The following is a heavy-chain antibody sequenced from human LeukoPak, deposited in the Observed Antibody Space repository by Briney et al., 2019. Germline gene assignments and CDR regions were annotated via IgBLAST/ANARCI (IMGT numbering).Heavy chain of an antibody. J-gene: IGHJ3*02. CDR2: IYYSGST. CDR1: GGSVSSGSYY. D-gene: IGHD3-3*01. Sequence: TSETLSLTCTVSGGSVSSGSYYWSWIRQPPGKGLEWIGYIYYSGSTNYNPSLKSRVTISVDTSKNQFSLKLSSVTAADTAVFYCARVASGYDVFDIWGQGTMVTVSS. V-gene: IGHV4-61*01. CDR3: ARVASGYDVFDI.